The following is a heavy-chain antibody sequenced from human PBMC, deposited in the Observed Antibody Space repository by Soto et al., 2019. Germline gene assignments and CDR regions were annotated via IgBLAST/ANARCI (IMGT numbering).Heavy chain of an antibody. D-gene: IGHD3-10*01. Sequence: SETLSLNCAIHSGSFRGYYWSWIRQPPGKGLEWIGENNHSGSTNYNPSLKSRVTISVDTSKNQFSLKLSSVTAADTAVYYCARQRGTMVRGLIPRYFDLWGRGTLVTVSS. CDR2: NNHSGST. CDR1: SGSFRGYY. CDR3: ARQRGTMVRGLIPRYFDL. J-gene: IGHJ2*01. V-gene: IGHV4-34*01.